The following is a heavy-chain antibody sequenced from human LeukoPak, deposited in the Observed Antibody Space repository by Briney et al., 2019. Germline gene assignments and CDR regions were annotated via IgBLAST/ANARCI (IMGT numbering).Heavy chain of an antibody. CDR2: ISYDGSNK. CDR3: AKAGGSIDY. D-gene: IGHD1-1*01. Sequence: TGRSLRLSCAASGFTFSSYGMHWVRQAPGKGLEWVAVISYDGSNKYYADSVKGRFTISRDNSKNTLYLQMNSLRAEDTAVYYCAKAGGSIDYWGQGTLATVSS. CDR1: GFTFSSYG. J-gene: IGHJ4*02. V-gene: IGHV3-30*18.